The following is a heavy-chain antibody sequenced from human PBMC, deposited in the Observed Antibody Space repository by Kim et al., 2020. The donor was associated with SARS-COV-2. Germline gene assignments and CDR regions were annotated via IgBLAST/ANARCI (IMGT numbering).Heavy chain of an antibody. D-gene: IGHD6-13*01. CDR3: ARDPIAAAGTSYYYGMDV. V-gene: IGHV4-34*01. J-gene: IGHJ6*02. Sequence: SETLSLTCAVYGGSFSGYYWSWIRQPPGKGLEWIGEINHSGSTNYNPSLKSRVTISVDTSKNQFSLKLSSVTAADTAVYYCARDPIAAAGTSYYYGMDVWGRGTTVTVSS. CDR1: GGSFSGYY. CDR2: INHSGST.